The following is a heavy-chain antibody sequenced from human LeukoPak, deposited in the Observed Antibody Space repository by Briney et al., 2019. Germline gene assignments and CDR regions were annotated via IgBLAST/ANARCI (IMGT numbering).Heavy chain of an antibody. V-gene: IGHV3-33*01. D-gene: IGHD2-15*01. CDR2: IRYDGSNK. CDR1: AVTVWSDG. J-gene: IGHJ4*02. Sequence: GGALRLSCAASAVTVWSDGTHWGRHAPGQGRERVAFIRYDGSNKYYAGSMKGRFIIYRDNSKNTLYMQMNSLRGEEPAVYYCASDLIEEPPDYWGQGTLVTVSS. CDR3: ASDLIEEPPDY.